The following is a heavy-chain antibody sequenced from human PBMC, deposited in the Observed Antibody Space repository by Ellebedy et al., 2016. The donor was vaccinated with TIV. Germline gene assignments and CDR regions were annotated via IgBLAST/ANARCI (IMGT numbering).Heavy chain of an antibody. J-gene: IGHJ2*01. CDR1: GFTIGDYY. V-gene: IGHV3-11*06. CDR3: AKVWTINSDFYPYFYFDL. CDR2: ISSGSSDT. D-gene: IGHD3/OR15-3a*01. Sequence: GGSLRLSXAASGFTIGDYYMSWIRQAPGKGLEWVSDISSGSSDTNHADSVKGRFSISRDNAQNSLFLQMNSLRAEDTAVYFCAKVWTINSDFYPYFYFDLWGRGTLLIVSS.